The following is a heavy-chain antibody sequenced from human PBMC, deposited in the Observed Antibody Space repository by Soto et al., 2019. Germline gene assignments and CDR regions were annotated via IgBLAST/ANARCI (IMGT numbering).Heavy chain of an antibody. CDR3: TRGGDPYKTGH. J-gene: IGHJ4*02. V-gene: IGHV4-61*08. Sequence: PSETLSLTCAVSGGSISSGGYSWSWIRQPPGKGLEWIGFIHYSGSTNYNPSLKGRVTMSVDTSKNQFSLKLTSVNTADTAIYYCTRGGDPYKTGHWGQGTPVTVSS. CDR1: GGSISSGGYS. D-gene: IGHD2-21*01. CDR2: IHYSGST.